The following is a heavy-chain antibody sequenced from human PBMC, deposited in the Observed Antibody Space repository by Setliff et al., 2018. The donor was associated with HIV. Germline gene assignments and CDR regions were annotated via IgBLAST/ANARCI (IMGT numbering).Heavy chain of an antibody. CDR2: IYTSGST. CDR1: GGSISGYF. J-gene: IGHJ5*02. D-gene: IGHD7-27*01. V-gene: IGHV4-4*07. Sequence: LSLTCNVSGGSISGYFWTWIRQSAGKGLEWIGRIYTSGSTNYNPSLKSRLSMSIDTSKNHFSLRLTSVTAADTAVYYCARDLPELTGRSFDPWGQGIQVTVSS. CDR3: ARDLPELTGRSFDP.